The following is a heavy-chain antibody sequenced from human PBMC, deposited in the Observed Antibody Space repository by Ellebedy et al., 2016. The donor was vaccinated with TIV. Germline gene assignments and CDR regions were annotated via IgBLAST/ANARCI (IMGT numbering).Heavy chain of an antibody. CDR1: GGSFSGYY. CDR3: ARVKYYDSSGYYYFSSWFDP. Sequence: MPSETLSLTCAVYGGSFSGYYWSWIRQPPGKGLEWIGEINHSGSTNYNPSLKIRVTISVDTSKNQFSLKLSSVTAADTAVYYCARVKYYDSSGYYYFSSWFDPWGQGTLVTVSP. CDR2: INHSGST. D-gene: IGHD3-22*01. J-gene: IGHJ5*02. V-gene: IGHV4-34*01.